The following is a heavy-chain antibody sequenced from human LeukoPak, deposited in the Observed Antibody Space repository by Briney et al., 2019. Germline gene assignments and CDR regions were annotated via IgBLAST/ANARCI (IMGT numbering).Heavy chain of an antibody. CDR3: ASLGLYCSSTSCSQGDYYYMDV. V-gene: IGHV4-61*09. CDR2: INHSGST. Sequence: SRTLSLTCTVSGASISSGSYYWSWIRQPPGKGLEWIGEINHSGSTNYNPSLKSRVTISVDTSKNQFSLKLSSVTAADTAVYYCASLGLYCSSTSCSQGDYYYMDVWGKGTTVTISS. D-gene: IGHD2-2*01. CDR1: GASISSGSYY. J-gene: IGHJ6*03.